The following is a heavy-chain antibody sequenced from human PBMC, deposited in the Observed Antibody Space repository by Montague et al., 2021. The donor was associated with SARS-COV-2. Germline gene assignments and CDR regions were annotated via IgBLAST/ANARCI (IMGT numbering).Heavy chain of an antibody. CDR2: IYYSGST. D-gene: IGHD3-10*01. Sequence: SETLSLTCTVSGGTISSYYWSWIRQPPGTGLEWIGYIYYSGSTTYNPSLKSRVTISVDTSKNQFSLKLSSVTAADTAVYYCARARSGRLFDYWGQGTLVTVSS. V-gene: IGHV4-59*01. CDR1: GGTISSYY. J-gene: IGHJ4*02. CDR3: ARARSGRLFDY.